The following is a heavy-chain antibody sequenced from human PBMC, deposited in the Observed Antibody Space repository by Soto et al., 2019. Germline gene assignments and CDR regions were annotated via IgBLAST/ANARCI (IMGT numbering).Heavy chain of an antibody. CDR3: ARGPYQLLYAYYYYYGMDV. CDR1: GDSVSSNIAA. Sequence: SQTLSLTCAISGDSVSSNIAAWNWIRQSPSRVLQWLGRTYYRSKWYNDYAVSVKSRITINPDTSKNQFSLQLNSVTPEDTAVYYCARGPYQLLYAYYYYYGMDVWGQGTTVTVSS. CDR2: TYYRSKWYN. D-gene: IGHD2-2*02. J-gene: IGHJ6*02. V-gene: IGHV6-1*01.